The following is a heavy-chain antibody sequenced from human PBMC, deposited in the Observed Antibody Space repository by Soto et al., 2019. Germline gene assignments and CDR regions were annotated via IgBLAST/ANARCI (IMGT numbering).Heavy chain of an antibody. Sequence: ASVKVSCKASGYTFTSYDINWVRQATGQGLEWMGWMNPNSGNTGYAQKFQGRVTMTRNTSISTAYMELSSLRSEDTAVYYCATHMVRGAYYYYGMDVWGQGNTVTVYS. CDR3: ATHMVRGAYYYYGMDV. J-gene: IGHJ6*02. CDR1: GYTFTSYD. CDR2: MNPNSGNT. D-gene: IGHD3-10*01. V-gene: IGHV1-8*01.